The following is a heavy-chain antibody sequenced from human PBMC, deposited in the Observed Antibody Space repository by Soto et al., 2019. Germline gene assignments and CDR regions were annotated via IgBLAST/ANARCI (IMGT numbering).Heavy chain of an antibody. V-gene: IGHV1-24*01. Sequence: KQPWASVKVSCKASGYTFTSYGISWVRQAPGQGLEWMGGFDPEDGETIYAQKFQGRVTMTEDTSTDTAYMELSSLRSEDTAVYYCATSFSGYLDYWGQGTLVTVSS. CDR2: FDPEDGET. CDR3: ATSFSGYLDY. D-gene: IGHD1-26*01. CDR1: GYTFTSYG. J-gene: IGHJ4*02.